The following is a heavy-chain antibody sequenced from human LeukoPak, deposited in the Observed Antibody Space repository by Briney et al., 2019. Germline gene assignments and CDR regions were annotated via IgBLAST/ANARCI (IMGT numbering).Heavy chain of an antibody. J-gene: IGHJ4*02. CDR1: GGSFSGYY. CDR2: INHSGST. V-gene: IGHV4-34*01. Sequence: SETLSLTCAVYGGSFSGYYWSWTRQPPGKGLEWIGEINHSGSTNYNPSLKSRVTISVDTSKNQFPLKLSSVTAADTAVYYCARGSTTVVTLFDYWGQGTLVTVSS. CDR3: ARGSTTVVTLFDY. D-gene: IGHD4-23*01.